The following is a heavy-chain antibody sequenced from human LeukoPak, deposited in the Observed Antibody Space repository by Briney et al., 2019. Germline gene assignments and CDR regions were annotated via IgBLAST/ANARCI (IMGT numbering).Heavy chain of an antibody. CDR3: AKNGGPHGMDV. V-gene: IGHV3-7*02. D-gene: IGHD3-16*01. Sequence: GGSLRLSCATSGFTFSSIWMSWVRQAPGKGLEWVANIKHDGSETNYVDSVKGRFTISRDNAKNSLHLQMNSLRVEDTAVYYCAKNGGPHGMDVWVQGTTVTVSS. CDR1: GFTFSSIW. J-gene: IGHJ6*02. CDR2: IKHDGSET.